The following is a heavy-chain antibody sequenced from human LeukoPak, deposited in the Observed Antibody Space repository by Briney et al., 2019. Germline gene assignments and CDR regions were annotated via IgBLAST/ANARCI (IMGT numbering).Heavy chain of an antibody. V-gene: IGHV3-7*01. D-gene: IGHD1-1*01. J-gene: IGHJ6*03. CDR3: ARVKRGNYYYYYYMDV. CDR1: GFTFSSYW. CDR2: IEQDGSEK. Sequence: GGSLRLSCAASGFTFSSYWMSWFRQAPGKGLEWVANIEQDGSEKYYVDSVKGRFTISRDNAKNSLYLQMNSLRAEDTAVYYCARVKRGNYYYYYYMDVWGKGTTVTVSS.